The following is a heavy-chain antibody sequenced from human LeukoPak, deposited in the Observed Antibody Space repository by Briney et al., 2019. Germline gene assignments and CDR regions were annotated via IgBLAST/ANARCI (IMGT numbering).Heavy chain of an antibody. V-gene: IGHV3-11*01. J-gene: IGHJ4*02. CDR3: ARIHDSSEVPYCFDY. Sequence: GGSLRLSCAASGFTFSDYYMSWIRQAPGKGLEWVSYISSSGSTIYYADSVKGRFTISRDNAKNSLYLQMNSLRAEDTAVYYCARIHDSSEVPYCFDYWGQGTLVTVSS. D-gene: IGHD3-22*01. CDR1: GFTFSDYY. CDR2: ISSSGSTI.